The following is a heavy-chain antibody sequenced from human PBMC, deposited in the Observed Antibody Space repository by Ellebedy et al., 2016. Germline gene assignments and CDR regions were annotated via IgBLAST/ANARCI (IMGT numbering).Heavy chain of an antibody. CDR1: GGSTRGYY. CDR2: IYNSVTT. CDR3: ARLGCSGSTRPKCYAFDI. V-gene: IGHV4-59*08. D-gene: IGHD2-15*01. Sequence: SETLSLTCTVSGGSTRGYYWSWVRQSPERGLEWVAYIYNSVTTNFHPSLKSRLTISVDTSRNQVSLKLSSVTAAETAVYYCARLGCSGSTRPKCYAFDIWGQGTMVIVSS. J-gene: IGHJ3*02.